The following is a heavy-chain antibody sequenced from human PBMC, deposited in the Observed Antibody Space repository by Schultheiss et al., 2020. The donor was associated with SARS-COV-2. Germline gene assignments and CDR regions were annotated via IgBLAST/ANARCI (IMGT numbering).Heavy chain of an antibody. D-gene: IGHD6-25*01. CDR1: GFTFDDYA. CDR2: ISWNSGSI. V-gene: IGHV3-9*01. Sequence: SLKISCAASGFTFDDYAMHWVRQAPGKGLEWVSGISWNSGSIGYADSVKGRFTISRDNAKNSLYLQMNSLRAEDTAVYYCAREAAAGHFDYWGQGTLVTVSS. J-gene: IGHJ4*02. CDR3: AREAAAGHFDY.